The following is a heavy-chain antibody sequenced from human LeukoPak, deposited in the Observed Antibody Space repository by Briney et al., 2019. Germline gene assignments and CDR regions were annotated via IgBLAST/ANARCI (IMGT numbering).Heavy chain of an antibody. J-gene: IGHJ4*02. D-gene: IGHD3-22*01. CDR1: GFTFSSYG. CDR2: ISYDGSNK. Sequence: GGSLRLSCAASGFTFSSYGMHWVRQAPGKGLEWVAVISYDGSNKYYVDSVKGRFTISRDNSKNTLYLQMNSLRAEDTAVYYCAKDVYYYDSSGPDYWGQGTLVTVSS. V-gene: IGHV3-30*18. CDR3: AKDVYYYDSSGPDY.